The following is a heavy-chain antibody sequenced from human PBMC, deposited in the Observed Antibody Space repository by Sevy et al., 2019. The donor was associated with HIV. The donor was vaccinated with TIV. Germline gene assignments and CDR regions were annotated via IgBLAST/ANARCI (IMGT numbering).Heavy chain of an antibody. J-gene: IGHJ4*02. CDR2: ISYDGSNK. V-gene: IGHV3-30*18. CDR1: GFTFSSYG. D-gene: IGHD3-10*01. CDR3: ANEGGRDGSGSYYDY. Sequence: GGSLRLSCAASGFTFSSYGMHWVRQAPGKGLEWVAVISYDGSNKYYADSVKGRFTISRDNSKNTLYLQMNSLRAEDTAVYYCANEGGRDGSGSYYDYWGQGTLVTVSS.